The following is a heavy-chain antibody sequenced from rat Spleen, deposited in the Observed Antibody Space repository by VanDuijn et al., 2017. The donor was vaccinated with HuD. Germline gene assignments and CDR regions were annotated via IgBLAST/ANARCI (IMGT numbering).Heavy chain of an antibody. CDR3: TSPFRWFAY. Sequence: QVQLKESGPGLVQPSQTLSLTCTVSGFSLTSNGVSWVRQPPGKGLEWIAAISSGGSTYYNSAVQSRLSFTRDTSKSQVFLKMNSLQTNDTAIYFCTSPFRWFAYWGQGTLVTVSS. CDR1: GFSLTSNG. V-gene: IGHV2S12*01. J-gene: IGHJ3*01. CDR2: ISSGGST.